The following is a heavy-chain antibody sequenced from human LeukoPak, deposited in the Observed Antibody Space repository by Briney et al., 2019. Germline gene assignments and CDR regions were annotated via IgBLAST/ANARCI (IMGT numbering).Heavy chain of an antibody. CDR2: IYHNGNT. J-gene: IGHJ5*02. CDR3: ARDFQGVIGFDP. CDR1: GYSISSSYY. Sequence: PSETLSLTCAVSGYSISSSYYCGCIRQPPRRGLEWIGSIYHNGNTSYNPSLNRRAAISVDTSNNALSHQLISPPAADPAVYYCARDFQGVIGFDPWGQGTLVTVSS. D-gene: IGHD3-16*02. V-gene: IGHV4-38-2*01.